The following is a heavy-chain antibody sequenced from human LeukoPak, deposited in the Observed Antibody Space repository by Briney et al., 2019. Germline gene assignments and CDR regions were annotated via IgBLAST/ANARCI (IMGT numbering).Heavy chain of an antibody. CDR3: ARGVVPAPYYYYGMDV. CDR2: IIPILGIA. D-gene: IGHD2-2*01. J-gene: IGHJ6*02. CDR1: GGTFSSYT. V-gene: IGHV1-69*02. Sequence: SVKVSCTASGGTFSSYTISGVRQTPGQGLEWMGRIIPILGIANYAQKFPGRVTITADKSTSTAYMELSSLRSEDTAVYYCARGVVPAPYYYYGMDVWGQGTTVTVSS.